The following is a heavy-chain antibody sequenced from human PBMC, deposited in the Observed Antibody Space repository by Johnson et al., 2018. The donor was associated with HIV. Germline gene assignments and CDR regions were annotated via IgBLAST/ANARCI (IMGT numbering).Heavy chain of an antibody. D-gene: IGHD1-1*01. J-gene: IGHJ3*02. CDR1: GFTFDDYG. CDR2: INWNGDST. V-gene: IGHV3-20*04. CDR3: ANFRGTTRNPDAFDI. Sequence: VQLVESGGGVVQPGGSLRLSCAASGFTFDDYGMSWVRQAPGKGLEWVSAINWNGDSTSYADSVKGRFTISRDNAKNSLYLQMNSLRAEDTAVYYCANFRGTTRNPDAFDIWGQGTMVTVSS.